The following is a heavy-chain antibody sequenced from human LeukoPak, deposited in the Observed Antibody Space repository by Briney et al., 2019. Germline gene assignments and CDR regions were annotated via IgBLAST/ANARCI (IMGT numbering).Heavy chain of an antibody. CDR3: ARVSVAPHCFDY. CDR2: IYYSGST. V-gene: IGHV4-39*07. D-gene: IGHD2-21*01. J-gene: IGHJ4*02. CDR1: GGSISSSSYY. Sequence: SETLSLTCTVSGGSISSSSYYWGWIRQPPGKGLEWIGSIYYSGSTYYNPSLKSRVTISVDTSKNQFSLKLSSVTAADTAVYYCARVSVAPHCFDYWGQGTLVTVSS.